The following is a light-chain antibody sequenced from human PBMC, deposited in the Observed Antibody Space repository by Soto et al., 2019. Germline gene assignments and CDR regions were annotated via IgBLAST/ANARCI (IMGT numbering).Light chain of an antibody. Sequence: SYELTQPPSVSVAPGKTARITCGGNNIGSKSVHWYQQKPGQAPRLVISYDNDRPSGIPERFSGSDSGNTATLTISRVEVGDEADYYCQVWDSSSDHVLFGGGTKHTVL. V-gene: IGLV3-21*04. CDR2: YDN. CDR1: NIGSKS. J-gene: IGLJ3*02. CDR3: QVWDSSSDHVL.